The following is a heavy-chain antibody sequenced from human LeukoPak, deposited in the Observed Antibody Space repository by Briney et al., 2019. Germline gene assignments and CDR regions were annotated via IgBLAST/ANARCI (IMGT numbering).Heavy chain of an antibody. CDR3: ARERATTTFDY. D-gene: IGHD1-14*01. V-gene: IGHV1-69*13. Sequence: SVKVSCKASGGSFSTYTFSWVRQAPGQGLEWMGDIIPSFTKVNYAQNFHDRVTITADESTSTAYMELKSLKSEDTAVYFCARERATTTFDYWGQGTLVTVSS. CDR1: GGSFSTYT. CDR2: IIPSFTKV. J-gene: IGHJ4*02.